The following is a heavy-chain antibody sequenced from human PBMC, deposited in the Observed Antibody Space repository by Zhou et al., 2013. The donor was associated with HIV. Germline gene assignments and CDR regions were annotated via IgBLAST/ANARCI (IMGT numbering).Heavy chain of an antibody. CDR2: IIPMFVTP. J-gene: IGHJ4*02. CDR3: ATQRDCGGDCYRDY. Sequence: QVQLVQSGAGVMMPGSSVRVSCKVTGGTFKNYAINWVRQAPGQGLEWMGGIIPMFVTPNYAQKFQGRVTITTDKSTTTSYMNLGGLRSDDTAVYYCATQRDCGGDCYRDYWGQGTLVTVSS. D-gene: IGHD2-21*01. V-gene: IGHV1-69*05. CDR1: GGTFKNYA.